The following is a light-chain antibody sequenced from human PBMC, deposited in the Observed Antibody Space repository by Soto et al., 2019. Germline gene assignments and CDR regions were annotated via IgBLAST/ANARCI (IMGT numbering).Light chain of an antibody. CDR2: LGS. CDR1: QSLLHSNGYNY. Sequence: DIVMTQSPLSLPVTPGEPASISCRSSQSLLHSNGYNYLDWFLQKPGQSPQLLIYLGSHRASGVPDRFSGSGFGTDFTLTISSLEPEDSAVYYCQHRSTWWTFGQGTKVEI. V-gene: IGKV2-28*01. J-gene: IGKJ1*01. CDR3: QHRSTWWT.